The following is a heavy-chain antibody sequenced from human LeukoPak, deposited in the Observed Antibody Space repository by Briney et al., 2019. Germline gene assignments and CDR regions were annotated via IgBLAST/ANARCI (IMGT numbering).Heavy chain of an antibody. CDR2: VKSKAATATT. CDR3: ATDIPGSSNIIAY. J-gene: IGHJ4*02. Sequence: GGSLRLSCAASGFTFSNAWMNWVRQAPGKGLEWVGRVKSKAATATTDYAAPLKGRFTISRDDSKNTLYLHMNSLKTEDTAVYYCATDIPGSSNIIAYWGQGTLVTVSS. CDR1: GFTFSNAW. D-gene: IGHD6-13*01. V-gene: IGHV3-15*01.